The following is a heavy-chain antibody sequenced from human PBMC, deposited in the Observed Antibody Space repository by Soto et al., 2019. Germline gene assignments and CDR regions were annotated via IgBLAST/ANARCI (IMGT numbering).Heavy chain of an antibody. CDR1: GFTFSSYS. CDR3: ARADGSGSYYTLDAFDI. CDR2: ISSSSSYI. V-gene: IGHV3-21*01. J-gene: IGHJ3*02. D-gene: IGHD3-10*01. Sequence: GGSLRLSCAASGFTFSSYSMNWVRQAPGKGLEWVSSISSSSSYIYYADSVKGRFTISRDNAKNSLYLQMNSLRAEDTAVYYCARADGSGSYYTLDAFDIWGQGTMVTVSS.